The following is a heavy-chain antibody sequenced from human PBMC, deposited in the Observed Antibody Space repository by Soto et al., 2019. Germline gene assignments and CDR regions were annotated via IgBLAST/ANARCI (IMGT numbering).Heavy chain of an antibody. J-gene: IGHJ4*02. CDR3: VRDLDGSGSYYTDY. CDR2: TRPNNGNT. Sequence: ASVKVSCKASGYTFSIYGINWVRQAPGQGLEWMGWTRPNNGNTKYAQNLQGRVTMTTDTSTSTAYMELRSLSPDDTAVYYCVRDLDGSGSYYTDYWGQGTLVTVSS. V-gene: IGHV1-18*01. CDR1: GYTFSIYG. D-gene: IGHD3-10*01.